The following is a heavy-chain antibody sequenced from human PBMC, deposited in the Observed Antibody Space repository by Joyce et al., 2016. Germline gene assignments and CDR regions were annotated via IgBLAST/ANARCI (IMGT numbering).Heavy chain of an antibody. CDR2: ISYDGNKK. V-gene: IGHV3-30*18. Sequence: VQLVESGGGVVQPGRSLRLSCAASGFRFAEYGMHWVRQPPGKGLEWVAVISYDGNKKVYTDSVKGRFTISRDNSKNTLYLQMDSLRAEDTAMYYCSKSDSWYDSSGYFPYWGQGSMVTVSS. CDR1: GFRFAEYG. D-gene: IGHD3-22*01. J-gene: IGHJ4*02. CDR3: SKSDSWYDSSGYFPY.